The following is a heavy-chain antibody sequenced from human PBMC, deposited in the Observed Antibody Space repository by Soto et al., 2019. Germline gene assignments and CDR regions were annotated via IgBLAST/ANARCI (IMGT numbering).Heavy chain of an antibody. V-gene: IGHV4-39*02. CDR2: IYYIGQT. CDR3: AKDLPRTGRFDY. Sequence: SETRSSTVSLSGTSITATTYFWCWIRQPPGKGLEWVGSIYYIGQTHYNPSLKSRVNIPVDRSKNHFSLQITSVTAADTAVYYCAKDLPRTGRFDYWGQGTLVTVSS. CDR1: GTSITATTYF. J-gene: IGHJ4*02.